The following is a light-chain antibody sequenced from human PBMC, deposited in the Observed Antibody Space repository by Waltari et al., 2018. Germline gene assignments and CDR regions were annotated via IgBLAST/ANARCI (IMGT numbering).Light chain of an antibody. CDR3: CSYAGSSTHVV. J-gene: IGLJ2*01. CDR1: SSDVGSYNL. Sequence: QSALTQPASVSGSPGQSITISCTGTSSDVGSYNLVSWYQQHPGKAPKLMIYEVSKRPPWVSNRFSGGKSGNTAALTISWLQDEDEADYYCCSYAGSSTHVVFGGGTKLTVL. V-gene: IGLV2-23*02. CDR2: EVS.